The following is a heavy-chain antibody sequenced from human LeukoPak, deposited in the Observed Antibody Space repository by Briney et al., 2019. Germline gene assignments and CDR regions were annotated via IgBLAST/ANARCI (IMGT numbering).Heavy chain of an antibody. D-gene: IGHD7-27*01. J-gene: IGHJ2*01. Sequence: PSETLSLTCTVSGGSISSGDYYWSWIRQPPGKGLEWIGYIYYSGSTYYNPSLKSRVTISVDTSKNQFSLKLSSVTAADTAVYYCARGDWGQAGYWYFDLWGRGTLVTVSS. V-gene: IGHV4-30-4*01. CDR2: IYYSGST. CDR1: GGSISSGDYY. CDR3: ARGDWGQAGYWYFDL.